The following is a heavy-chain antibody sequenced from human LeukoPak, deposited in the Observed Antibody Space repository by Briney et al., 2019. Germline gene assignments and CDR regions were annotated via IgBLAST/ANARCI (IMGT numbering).Heavy chain of an antibody. V-gene: IGHV3-23*01. CDR1: GFTFRSYA. J-gene: IGHJ1*01. Sequence: GGSLRLSCAASGFTFRSYAMSWGRQAPGKGLEWVSAISGSGGSTYYADSVKSRFTISRDNSKNTLYLQMNSLRAEDTAVYYCAKDLGDYYDSSGYYRGYCQHWGQGTLVTVSS. CDR3: AKDLGDYYDSSGYYRGYCQH. D-gene: IGHD3-22*01. CDR2: ISGSGGST.